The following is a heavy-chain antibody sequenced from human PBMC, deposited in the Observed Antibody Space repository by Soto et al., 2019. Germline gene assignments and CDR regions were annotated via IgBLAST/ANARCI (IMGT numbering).Heavy chain of an antibody. V-gene: IGHV4-61*01. CDR3: PKGVAEDGYYYYGLDV. CDR2: IYYSGST. Sequence: SETLSLTCTVSGGSVSSGSYYWSWIRQPPGKGLEWIGYIYYSGSTNYNPSLKSRVTMSADTSKNQFSLKLNSVTAADTAVYYCPKGVAEDGYYYYGLDVWGQGTTVTV. CDR1: GGSVSSGSYY. D-gene: IGHD6-13*01. J-gene: IGHJ6*02.